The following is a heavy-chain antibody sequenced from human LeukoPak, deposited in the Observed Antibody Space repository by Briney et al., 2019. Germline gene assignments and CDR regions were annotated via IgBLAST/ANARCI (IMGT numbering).Heavy chain of an antibody. D-gene: IGHD4-17*01. CDR1: GFTFSSSW. CDR2: INSDGSTT. V-gene: IGHV3-74*01. J-gene: IGHJ4*02. CDR3: SRGLLGDYDY. Sequence: PGGSLRLSCAASGFTFSSSWMHWVRQAPGKGLVWASRINSDGSTTNYADSVKGRFTISRDNAKSTLYLQMNSLRVEDTAVYYCSRGLLGDYDYWGQGTLVTVSS.